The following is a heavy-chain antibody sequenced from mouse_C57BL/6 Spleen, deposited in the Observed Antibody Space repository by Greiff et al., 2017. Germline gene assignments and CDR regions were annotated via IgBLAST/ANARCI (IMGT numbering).Heavy chain of an antibody. D-gene: IGHD1-1*01. CDR1: GYTFTSYW. Sequence: QVQLQQPGAELVKPGASVKMSCKASGYTFTSYWITWVKQRPGQGLEWIGDIYPGSGSTNYNEKFKSKATLTVDTSSSTAYMQLSSLTSEDSAVYYCARGDGSSYDWYFDVWGTGTTVTVSS. J-gene: IGHJ1*03. CDR2: IYPGSGST. CDR3: ARGDGSSYDWYFDV. V-gene: IGHV1-55*01.